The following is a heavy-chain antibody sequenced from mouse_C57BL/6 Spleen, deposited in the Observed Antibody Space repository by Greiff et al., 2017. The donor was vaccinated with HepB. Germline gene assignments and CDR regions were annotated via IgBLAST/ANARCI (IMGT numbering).Heavy chain of an antibody. V-gene: IGHV1-69*01. CDR1: GYTFTSYW. CDR3: ARPDYYGSSYNFDY. J-gene: IGHJ2*01. Sequence: VQLQQPGAELVMPGASVKLSCKASGYTFTSYWMHWVKQRPGQGLEWIGEIDPSDSYTNYNQKFKGKSTLTVDKSSSTAYMQLSSLTSEDSAVYYCARPDYYGSSYNFDYWGQGTTLTVSS. CDR2: IDPSDSYT. D-gene: IGHD1-1*01.